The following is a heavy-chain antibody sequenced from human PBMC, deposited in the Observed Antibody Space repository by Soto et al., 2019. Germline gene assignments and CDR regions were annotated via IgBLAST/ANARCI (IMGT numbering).Heavy chain of an antibody. CDR1: GGSVSSGSYY. V-gene: IGHV4-61*01. CDR2: IYYSGST. CDR3: ASGVKTYYYDSGGYSPFDY. D-gene: IGHD3-22*01. Sequence: SETLSLTCTVSGGSVSSGSYYWSWIRQPPGKGLEWIGYIYYSGSTNYNPSLKSRVTISVDTSKNQFSLKLNSVTAADTAVYYCASGVKTYYYDSGGYSPFDYWGRGTLVTVSS. J-gene: IGHJ4*02.